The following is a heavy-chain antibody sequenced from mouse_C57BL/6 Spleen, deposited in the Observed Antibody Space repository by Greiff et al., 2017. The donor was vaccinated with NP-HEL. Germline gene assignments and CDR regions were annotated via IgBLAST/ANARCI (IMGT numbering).Heavy chain of an antibody. J-gene: IGHJ1*03. CDR1: GYTFTDYY. Sequence: EVQLQQSGPVLVKPGASVKMSCKASGYTFTDYYMNWVKQSHGKSLEWIGVINPYNGGTSYNQKFKGKATLTVDKSSSTAYMELNSLTSEDSAVYYCARCDYGSSSYWYFDVWGTGTTVTVSS. D-gene: IGHD1-1*01. V-gene: IGHV1-19*01. CDR3: ARCDYGSSSYWYFDV. CDR2: INPYNGGT.